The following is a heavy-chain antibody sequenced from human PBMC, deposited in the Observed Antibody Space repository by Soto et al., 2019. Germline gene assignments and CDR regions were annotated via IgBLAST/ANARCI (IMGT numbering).Heavy chain of an antibody. CDR3: AKEPDYDVWSSRCPVFDI. J-gene: IGHJ3*02. CDR2: IIPILGIA. CDR1: GGTFSSYT. Sequence: QVQLLQSGAEVKKPGSSVKVSCKASGGTFSSYTISWVRQAPGQGLEWMGRIIPILGIANYAQKFQGRVTLTADKSAMTAYTELSRLRSEDAAVYYCAKEPDYDVWSSRCPVFDIWGQGTMVTVSS. D-gene: IGHD3-3*01. V-gene: IGHV1-69*08.